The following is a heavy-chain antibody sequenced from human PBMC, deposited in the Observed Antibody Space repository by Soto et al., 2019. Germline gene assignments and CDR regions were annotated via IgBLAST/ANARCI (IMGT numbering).Heavy chain of an antibody. CDR3: ARDRGELELLDH. J-gene: IGHJ4*02. CDR2: INPNSGNI. V-gene: IGHV1-8*01. D-gene: IGHD1-7*01. Sequence: ASVKVSCKASGDTFTTYDINWVRQATGHGLEWMGWINPNSGNIGYAQKLQGRVTMTTDTSTSTAYMEMRSLRSDDTAVYYCARDRGELELLDHWGRGTLVTVSS. CDR1: GDTFTTYD.